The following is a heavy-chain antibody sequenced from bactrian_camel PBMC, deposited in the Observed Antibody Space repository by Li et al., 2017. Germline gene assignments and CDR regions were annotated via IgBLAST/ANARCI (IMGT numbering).Heavy chain of an antibody. D-gene: IGHD6*01. CDR2: IDSDGTT. CDR3: AAGTVVGGYGSRRGTT. Sequence: HVQLVESGGGLVQAGGSLRLSCTASGYSYSSYCMGWFRQAPGKEREGVAAIDSDGTTSVADSVKGRFTVSKGNAKNTLYLQMHSLKPEDTAMYSCAAGTVVGGYGSRRGTTGARGPRSPS. V-gene: IGHV3S26*01. J-gene: IGHJ4*01. CDR1: GYSYSSYC.